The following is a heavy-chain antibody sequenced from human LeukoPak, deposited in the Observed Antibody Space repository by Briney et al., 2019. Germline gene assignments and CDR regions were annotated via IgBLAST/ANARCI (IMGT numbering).Heavy chain of an antibody. V-gene: IGHV3-53*01. J-gene: IGHJ4*02. CDR1: GLTVSNNH. D-gene: IGHD6-13*01. Sequence: GGSLRLSCAASGLTVSNNHMAWVREAPREGLEWVSVIYTGGITSYTASVQGRFTIYRDNSKNTVYLQMNSMTVEDTALYSCARDHAAAGGGLDYWGQGTQVTVSS. CDR3: ARDHAAAGGGLDY. CDR2: IYTGGIT.